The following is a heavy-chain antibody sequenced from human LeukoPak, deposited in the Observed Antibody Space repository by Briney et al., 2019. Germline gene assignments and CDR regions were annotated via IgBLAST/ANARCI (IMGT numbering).Heavy chain of an antibody. J-gene: IGHJ3*02. CDR3: ARELYSSGYHDAFDI. Sequence: SGTLSLTCAVYGGSFSGYYWSWIRQPPGKGLEWIGEINHSGSTNYNPSLKSRVTISVDTSKNQFSLKLSSVTAADTAVYYCARELYSSGYHDAFDIWGQGTLVTVSS. V-gene: IGHV4-34*01. CDR2: INHSGST. CDR1: GGSFSGYY. D-gene: IGHD3-22*01.